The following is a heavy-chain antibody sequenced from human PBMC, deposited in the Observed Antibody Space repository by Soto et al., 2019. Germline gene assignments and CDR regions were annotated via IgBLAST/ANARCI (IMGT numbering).Heavy chain of an antibody. Sequence: EVQLLESGGGLVQPGGSLRLSCAASGFTFSSYAMSWVRQAPGKGLEWVSIIGVGGGDRYYPESVKGRFTISRDNSWDTLYLEMNSLRDEDTAVYYCARVRFGELVWGQGTLVTVS. V-gene: IGHV3-23*01. D-gene: IGHD3-10*01. CDR1: GFTFSSYA. CDR2: IGVGGGDR. J-gene: IGHJ4*02. CDR3: ARVRFGELV.